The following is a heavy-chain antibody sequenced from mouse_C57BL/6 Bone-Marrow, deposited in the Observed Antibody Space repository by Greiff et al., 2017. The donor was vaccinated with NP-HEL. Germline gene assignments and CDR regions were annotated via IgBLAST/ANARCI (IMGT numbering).Heavy chain of an antibody. J-gene: IGHJ1*03. Sequence: EVQLQQSGAELVKPGASVKLSCTASGFNIKDYYMHWVTQRTEQGLEWIGRIDPEDGDTKYAPKFPGKATITADTSSTTASLQLSSLTSEDTAVYYGVYYGSIPWDLDGGGTGTTVTVSA. V-gene: IGHV14-2*01. CDR3: VYYGSIPWDLDG. CDR1: GFNIKDYY. CDR2: IDPEDGDT. D-gene: IGHD1-1*01.